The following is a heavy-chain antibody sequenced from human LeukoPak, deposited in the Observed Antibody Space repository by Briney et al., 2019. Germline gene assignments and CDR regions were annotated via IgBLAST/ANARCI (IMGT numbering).Heavy chain of an antibody. Sequence: PSETLSLTCTVSGGSISISIYYWGWIRQPPGKGLEWIGSIYYSGSTHYNPSLKSRVIISVDTSKNQFSLKLSSVTAADTAVYYCARNHTHEGYGYYFDYWGQGTLITVSS. D-gene: IGHD5-18*01. CDR1: GGSISISIYY. CDR2: IYYSGST. V-gene: IGHV4-39*01. CDR3: ARNHTHEGYGYYFDY. J-gene: IGHJ4*02.